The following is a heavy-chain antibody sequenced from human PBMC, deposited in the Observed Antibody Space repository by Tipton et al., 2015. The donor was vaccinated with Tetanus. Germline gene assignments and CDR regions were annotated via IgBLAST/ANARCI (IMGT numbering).Heavy chain of an antibody. CDR1: GCTFTSYG. V-gene: IGHV1-18*04. Sequence: QVQLVQSGAEVKKPGASVKVSCKASGCTFTSYGISWVRQAPGQGLEWMGWISAYKGNTNYAQKLQGRVTMTTDTSTGTAYMELRGLRSDDTAVYYCARGGHIVVDYWYFDLWGRGTLVTVSS. J-gene: IGHJ2*01. CDR2: ISAYKGNT. CDR3: ARGGHIVVDYWYFDL. D-gene: IGHD2-21*01.